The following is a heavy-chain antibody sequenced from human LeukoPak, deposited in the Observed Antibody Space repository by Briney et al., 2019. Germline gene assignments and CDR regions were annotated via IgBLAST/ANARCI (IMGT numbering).Heavy chain of an antibody. CDR3: AKDQRPDSGYDIDY. J-gene: IGHJ4*02. D-gene: IGHD5-12*01. CDR1: GFTFSSYA. V-gene: IGHV3-23*01. Sequence: GGSLRLSCAASGFTFSSYAVSWVRQAPGKGLEWVSSISGSGGSTYSADSVKGRFTISRDNSKNTLYLQMHSLRVEDTAVYYCAKDQRPDSGYDIDYWGQGTLVTVSS. CDR2: ISGSGGST.